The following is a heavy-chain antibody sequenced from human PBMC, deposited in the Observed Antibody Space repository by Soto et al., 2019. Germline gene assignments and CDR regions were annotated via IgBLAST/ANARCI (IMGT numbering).Heavy chain of an antibody. CDR3: AKGSAFECKGAICYPFDH. J-gene: IGHJ4*02. Sequence: PGGSLRLSCTASGFTFSNYAINWVRLAPGKRLEWVSSVIGSGVNVFYADSVKGRFTISRDNSENTVYLEMNSLRADDTAEYFCAKGSAFECKGAICYPFDHWGRGTLVTVSS. V-gene: IGHV3-23*01. D-gene: IGHD3-10*01. CDR2: VIGSGVNV. CDR1: GFTFSNYA.